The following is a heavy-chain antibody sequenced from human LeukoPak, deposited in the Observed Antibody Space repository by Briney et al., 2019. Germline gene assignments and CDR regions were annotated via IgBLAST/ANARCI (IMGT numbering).Heavy chain of an antibody. D-gene: IGHD4-23*01. V-gene: IGHV5-51*01. Sequence: GESLKISCKGSGYRFTSNWIGWVRQMPGKGLEWMGIIYPGDSNTRYSPSFQGQVTISADRSISTAYLQWSSLKASDTAMYYCARQAVINLNFDYWGQGTLVTVSS. CDR2: IYPGDSNT. J-gene: IGHJ4*02. CDR1: GYRFTSNW. CDR3: ARQAVINLNFDY.